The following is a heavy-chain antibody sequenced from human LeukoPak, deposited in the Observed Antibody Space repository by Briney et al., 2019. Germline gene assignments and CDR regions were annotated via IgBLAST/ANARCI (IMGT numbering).Heavy chain of an antibody. CDR2: IYYSGST. CDR3: ARRVSSSWDY. V-gene: IGHV4-59*08. J-gene: IGHJ4*02. CDR1: GGSISSYY. D-gene: IGHD6-13*01. Sequence: SETLSLTCTVSGGSISSYYWSWIRQPPGKGLEWIGYIYYSGSTNYNPSLKSRVTISVDTTKNQFSLKLSSVTAADTAVYYCARRVSSSWDYWGQGTLVTVSS.